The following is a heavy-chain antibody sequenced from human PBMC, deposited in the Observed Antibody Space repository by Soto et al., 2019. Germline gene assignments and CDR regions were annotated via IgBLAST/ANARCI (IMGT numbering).Heavy chain of an antibody. CDR1: GFTFNRYW. CDR3: ARDRVLRFLEWLPYYGMDV. J-gene: IGHJ6*02. Sequence: GGSLRLSCAASGFTFNRYWMSWVRQAPGKGLEWVANIKQDGSEKYYVDSVKGRFTISRDNAKNSLYLQMNSLRAEDTAVYYCARDRVLRFLEWLPYYGMDVWGQGTTVTVSS. V-gene: IGHV3-7*01. CDR2: IKQDGSEK. D-gene: IGHD3-3*01.